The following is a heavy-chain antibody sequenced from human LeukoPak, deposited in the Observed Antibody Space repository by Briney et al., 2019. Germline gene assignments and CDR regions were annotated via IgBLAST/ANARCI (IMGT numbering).Heavy chain of an antibody. CDR3: ARDLVPAAEIDY. CDR1: GDTFTSYG. Sequence: ASVKVSCEASGDTFTSYGISWVRQAPGQGLEWMGWISAYNGNTNYAQKLQGRVSMTTDTSTSTAYMELRSLRSDDTAVYYCARDLVPAAEIDYWGQGTLVTVSS. V-gene: IGHV1-18*01. D-gene: IGHD2-2*01. J-gene: IGHJ4*02. CDR2: ISAYNGNT.